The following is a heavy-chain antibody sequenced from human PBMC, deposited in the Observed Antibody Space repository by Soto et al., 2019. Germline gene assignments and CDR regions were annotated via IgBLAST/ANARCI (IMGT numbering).Heavy chain of an antibody. J-gene: IGHJ6*02. CDR2: MNPNSGNT. D-gene: IGHD3-3*01. CDR3: ARVFKAYYDFWSGYPQYYYYGMDV. Sequence: ASVKVSCKASGYTFTSYDINWVRQATGQGLEWMGWMNPNSGNTGYAQKFQGRVTMTRNTSISTAYMELSSLRSEDTAVYYCARVFKAYYDFWSGYPQYYYYGMDVWGQGTTVTV. CDR1: GYTFTSYD. V-gene: IGHV1-8*01.